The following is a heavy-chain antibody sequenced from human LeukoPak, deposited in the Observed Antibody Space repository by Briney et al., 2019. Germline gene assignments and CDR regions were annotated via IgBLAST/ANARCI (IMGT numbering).Heavy chain of an antibody. Sequence: GASVKVSCKASGYTFTSYGISWVRQAPGQGLEWMGWISAYNGNTNYAQKLQGRVTMTTDTSTSTAYMELSSLRSEDTAVYYCARGRYNWNADYYMDVWGKGTTVTISS. CDR3: ARGRYNWNADYYMDV. CDR1: GYTFTSYG. J-gene: IGHJ6*03. D-gene: IGHD1-1*01. V-gene: IGHV1-18*01. CDR2: ISAYNGNT.